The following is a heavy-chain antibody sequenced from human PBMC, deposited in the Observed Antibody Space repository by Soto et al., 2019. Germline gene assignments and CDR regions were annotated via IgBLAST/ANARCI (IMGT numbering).Heavy chain of an antibody. CDR3: ARGEQYSGRIFDY. V-gene: IGHV6-1*01. D-gene: IGHD1-26*01. Sequence: PSQTLSLTCAITGDSVSSNSAGWSWVRQSPSRGLEWLGRTYYRSKWYYEYAVSVRGRITIKPDTSKNQYSLQLNSVTPEDTAVYFCARGEQYSGRIFDYWGQGTLVTVSS. CDR1: GDSVSSNSAG. CDR2: TYYRSKWYY. J-gene: IGHJ4*01.